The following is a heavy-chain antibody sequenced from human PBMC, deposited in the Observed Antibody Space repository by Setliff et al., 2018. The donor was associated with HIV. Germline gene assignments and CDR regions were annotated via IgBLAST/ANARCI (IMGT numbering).Heavy chain of an antibody. CDR2: ISRSSNYI. D-gene: IGHD3-22*01. CDR1: GFTFSGFA. CDR3: ARDQDYSHGSDSYYDAFDM. J-gene: IGHJ3*02. V-gene: IGHV3-21*05. Sequence: PGGSLRLSCTASGFTFSGFAMNWVRQAPGKGLEWVSYISRSSNYINYADSVKGRFTISRDNAKNSLYLQMSSLRAEDTAVYYCARDQDYSHGSDSYYDAFDMWGQGTMVTVSS.